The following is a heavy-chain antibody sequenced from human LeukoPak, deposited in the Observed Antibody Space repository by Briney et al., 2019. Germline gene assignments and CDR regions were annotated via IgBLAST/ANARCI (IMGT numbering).Heavy chain of an antibody. CDR1: GYTFTSYA. D-gene: IGHD1-26*01. CDR3: ARAWELLPFDY. J-gene: IGHJ4*02. CDR2: INAGNGNT. V-gene: IGHV1-3*01. Sequence: VASVKVSCTASGYTFTSYAMHWVRQAPGQRLEWMGWINAGNGNTKYSQKFQGRVTITRDTSASTAYMGLSSLRSEDTAVYYCARAWELLPFDYWGQGTLVTVSS.